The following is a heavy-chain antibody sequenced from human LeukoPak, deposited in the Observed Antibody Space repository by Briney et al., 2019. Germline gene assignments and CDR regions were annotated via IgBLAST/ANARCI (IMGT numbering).Heavy chain of an antibody. CDR1: AGSFGGYY. CDR2: INHSGST. J-gene: IGHJ6*02. CDR3: ARGRYGDFWSGSTATYYYGMDV. V-gene: IGHV4-34*01. D-gene: IGHD3-3*01. Sequence: PSETLSLTCAVYAGSFGGYYWSWIRQPPGKGLEWIGEINHSGSTNYNPSLKSRVTISVDTSKNQFSLKLSSVTAADTAVYYCARGRYGDFWSGSTATYYYGMDVWGQGTTVTVSS.